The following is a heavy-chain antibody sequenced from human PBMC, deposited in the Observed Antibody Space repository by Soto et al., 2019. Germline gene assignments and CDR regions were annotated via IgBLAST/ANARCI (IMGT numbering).Heavy chain of an antibody. Sequence: EVQLVESGGGLVQPGGSLRLSCAASGLSFNIYWMHWVRQVPGKGLVWLARINSDGSHTIYMDSVKGRFTISRGNAKNTVFLQMDSLRDDDTGVYYCAGGMAGLDVWGQGTTVTVSS. CDR3: AGGMAGLDV. J-gene: IGHJ6*02. CDR1: GLSFNIYW. CDR2: INSDGSHT. V-gene: IGHV3-74*01.